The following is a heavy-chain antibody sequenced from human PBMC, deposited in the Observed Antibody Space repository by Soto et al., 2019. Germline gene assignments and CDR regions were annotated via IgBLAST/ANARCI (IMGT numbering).Heavy chain of an antibody. CDR1: GGSVSSGSYY. Sequence: QVQLQESGPGLVKPSETLSLTCTVSGGSVSSGSYYWSWIRQPPGKGLEWIGYIYYSGSTNYNPSLKSRVTISVDTSKNRFSLKLSSVTAADTAVYYGARTVYCGGDCYNFDYWGQGTLVTVSS. CDR3: ARTVYCGGDCYNFDY. V-gene: IGHV4-61*01. CDR2: IYYSGST. D-gene: IGHD2-21*02. J-gene: IGHJ4*02.